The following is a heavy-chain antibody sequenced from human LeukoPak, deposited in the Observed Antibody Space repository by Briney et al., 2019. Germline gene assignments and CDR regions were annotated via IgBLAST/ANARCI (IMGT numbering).Heavy chain of an antibody. Sequence: GRSLRLSCAASGFTFSISDMHWVRQAPGKGLQWVAFISYDGSKKHCADSVQGRCTISRDNSKNTLSLQLNSLRADDTAVFYCTKGLLSWGQGTLLTVAA. CDR3: TKGLLS. J-gene: IGHJ5*02. V-gene: IGHV3-30-3*02. CDR1: GFTFSISD. CDR2: ISYDGSKK.